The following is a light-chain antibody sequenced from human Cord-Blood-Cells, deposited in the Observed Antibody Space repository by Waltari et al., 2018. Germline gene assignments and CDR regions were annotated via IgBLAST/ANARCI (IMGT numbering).Light chain of an antibody. CDR1: SSDVGGYNY. CDR2: EVS. Sequence: QSALTQPPSASGSPGQSVTISCTGTSSDVGGYNYVSWYQQHPGKAPKLLMYEVSQRPSGVPDRCSGSKSGNTASLTVSGLQAEDEADYYCSSYAGSNNYVFGTGTKVTVL. CDR3: SSYAGSNNYV. J-gene: IGLJ1*01. V-gene: IGLV2-8*01.